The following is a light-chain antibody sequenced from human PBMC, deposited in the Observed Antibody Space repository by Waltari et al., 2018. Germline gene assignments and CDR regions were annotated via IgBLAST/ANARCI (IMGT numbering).Light chain of an antibody. J-gene: IGLJ2*01. CDR1: SLRSYY. V-gene: IGLV3-19*01. CDR3: NSRDSSGNHLV. Sequence: GQTVRITCQGDSLRSYYASWYQQKPGQAPVLVIYGKNDRPSGIPDRFSVSTSGTTNSLTITGAQAEDEADYYCNSRDSSGNHLVFGGGTKVTVL. CDR2: GKN.